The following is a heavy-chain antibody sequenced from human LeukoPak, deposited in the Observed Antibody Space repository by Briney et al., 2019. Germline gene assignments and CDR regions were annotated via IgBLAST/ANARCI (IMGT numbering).Heavy chain of an antibody. J-gene: IGHJ4*02. V-gene: IGHV4-4*02. Sequence: SEILSLTCAVSGGSISSSNWWSWVRQPPGKGLEWIGEIYHSGSTNYNPSLKSRVTISVDKSKNQFSLKLSSVTAADTAVYYCASGYCSSTSCYGSVDYWGQGTLVTVSS. CDR3: ASGYCSSTSCYGSVDY. CDR1: GGSISSSNW. D-gene: IGHD2-2*03. CDR2: IYHSGST.